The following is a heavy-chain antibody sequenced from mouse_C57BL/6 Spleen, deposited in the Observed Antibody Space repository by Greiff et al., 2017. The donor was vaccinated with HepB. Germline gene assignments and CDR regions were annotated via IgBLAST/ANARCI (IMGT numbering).Heavy chain of an antibody. J-gene: IGHJ4*01. CDR3: ARGGYSNYAGYYAMDY. CDR1: GYTFTSYW. D-gene: IGHD2-5*01. CDR2: IYPGSGST. V-gene: IGHV1-55*01. Sequence: QVHVKQPGAELVKPGASVKMSCKASGYTFTSYWITWVKQRPGQGLEWIGDIYPGSGSTNYNEKFKSKATLTVDTSSSTAYMQLSSLTSEDSAVYYCARGGYSNYAGYYAMDYWGQGTSVTVSS.